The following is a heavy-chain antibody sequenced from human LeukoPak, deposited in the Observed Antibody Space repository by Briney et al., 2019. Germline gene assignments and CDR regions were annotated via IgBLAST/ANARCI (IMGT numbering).Heavy chain of an antibody. V-gene: IGHV4-59*12. J-gene: IGHJ4*02. CDR3: ARTHRYYDFWSGYYTTFDY. Sequence: SETLSLTCTVSGGSISSYYWSWIRQPPGKGLEWIGYIYYSGSTNYNPSLKSRVTISVDTSKNQFSLKLSSVTAADTAVYYCARTHRYYDFWSGYYTTFDYWGQGTLVTVSS. CDR1: GGSISSYY. CDR2: IYYSGST. D-gene: IGHD3-3*01.